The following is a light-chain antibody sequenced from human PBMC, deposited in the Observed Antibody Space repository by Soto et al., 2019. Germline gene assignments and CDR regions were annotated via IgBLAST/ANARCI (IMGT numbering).Light chain of an antibody. J-gene: IGLJ1*01. V-gene: IGLV2-8*01. CDR3: SSYTSSSTYV. CDR2: EVS. Sequence: QSALTQPPSASGSPGQSVTISCTGTSSDVGKYDYVSWFQHHPGKAPKLIIYEVSKRPSGVPDRFSGSKSGNTASLTISGLQAEDEADYYCSSYTSSSTYVFGTGTKLTVL. CDR1: SSDVGKYDY.